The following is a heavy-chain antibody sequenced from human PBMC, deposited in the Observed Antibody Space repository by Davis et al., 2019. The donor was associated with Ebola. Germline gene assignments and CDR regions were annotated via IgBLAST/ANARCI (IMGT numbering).Heavy chain of an antibody. CDR1: GGSISSGGYY. CDR3: ARHSTHNWNLFDP. Sequence: SETLSLTCTVSGGSISSGGYYWSWIRQHPGKGLEWIGYIYYSGSTYYNPSLKSRVTISVDTSKNQFSLKLSSVTAADTAVYYCARHSTHNWNLFDPWGQGTLVTVSS. J-gene: IGHJ5*02. V-gene: IGHV4-39*01. CDR2: IYYSGST. D-gene: IGHD1-20*01.